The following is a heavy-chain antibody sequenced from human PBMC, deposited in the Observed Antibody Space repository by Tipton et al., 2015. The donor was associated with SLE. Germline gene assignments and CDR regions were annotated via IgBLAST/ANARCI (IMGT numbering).Heavy chain of an antibody. J-gene: IGHJ4*02. Sequence: QSGPEVKKPGASVKVSCKASGYTFTSYGISWVRQAPGQGLEWMGWISAYNGNTNYAQKLQGRVTMTTDTSTSTAYMELRSLRSDDTAVYYCARDLRYYGSGSYTAFDYWGQGTLVTVSS. CDR1: GYTFTSYG. V-gene: IGHV1-18*01. CDR2: ISAYNGNT. D-gene: IGHD3-10*01. CDR3: ARDLRYYGSGSYTAFDY.